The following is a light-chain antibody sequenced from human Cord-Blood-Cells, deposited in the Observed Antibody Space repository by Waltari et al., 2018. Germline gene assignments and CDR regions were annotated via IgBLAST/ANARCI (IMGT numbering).Light chain of an antibody. J-gene: IGKJ5*01. Sequence: EIVLTQSQANLSLSPGERATLPCRASQSVSSYLAWYHRNPGQAPRLLIYDASNRATGIPARFSGSGSGTDFTLTISSLEPEDFAVYYCQQRSNWPITFGQGTRLEIK. CDR3: QQRSNWPIT. V-gene: IGKV3-11*01. CDR2: DAS. CDR1: QSVSSY.